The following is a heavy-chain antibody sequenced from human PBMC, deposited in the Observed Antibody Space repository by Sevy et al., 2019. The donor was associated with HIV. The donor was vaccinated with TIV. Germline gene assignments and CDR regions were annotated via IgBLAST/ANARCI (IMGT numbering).Heavy chain of an antibody. Sequence: GGSLRLSCATSGFTFSSYSMHWVRQAPGKGLEWVATISYDGSNKHYADSVKDRFTISRDNFKNSLSLHMNSLRAEDTAMYYCALERLSSDVAEYFQNWGQGTLVTVSS. D-gene: IGHD1-1*01. CDR3: ALERLSSDVAEYFQN. J-gene: IGHJ1*01. CDR1: GFTFSSYS. CDR2: ISYDGSNK. V-gene: IGHV3-30-3*01.